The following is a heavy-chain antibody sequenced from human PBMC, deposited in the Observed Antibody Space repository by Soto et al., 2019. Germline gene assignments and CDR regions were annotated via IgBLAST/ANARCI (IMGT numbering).Heavy chain of an antibody. CDR3: ARARGYSYGYFDY. CDR2: IWYDGSNK. V-gene: IGHV3-33*01. J-gene: IGHJ4*02. Sequence: ESGGGVVQPGRSLRLSCAASGFTFSSYGMHWVRQAPGKGLEWVAVIWYDGSNKYYADSVKGRFTISRDNSKNTLYLQMNSLRAEDTAVYYCARARGYSYGYFDYWGQGTLVTVSS. CDR1: GFTFSSYG. D-gene: IGHD5-18*01.